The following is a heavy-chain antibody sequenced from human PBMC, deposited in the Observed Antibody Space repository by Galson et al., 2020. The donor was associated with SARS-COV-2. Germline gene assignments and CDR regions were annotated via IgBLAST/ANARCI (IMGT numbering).Heavy chain of an antibody. Sequence: SQTLSLTCTVSGGSISSGGYYWSWIRQHPGKGLEWIGYIYYSGSTYYNPSLKSRVTISVDTSKNQFSLKLSSVTAADTAVYYCARAARTIFGVVKHFDYWGQGTLVTVSA. CDR2: IYYSGST. CDR1: GGSISSGGYY. CDR3: ARAARTIFGVVKHFDY. V-gene: IGHV4-31*03. J-gene: IGHJ4*02. D-gene: IGHD3-3*01.